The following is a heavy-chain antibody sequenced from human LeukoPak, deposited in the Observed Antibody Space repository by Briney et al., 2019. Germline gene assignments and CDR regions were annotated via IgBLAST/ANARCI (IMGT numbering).Heavy chain of an antibody. V-gene: IGHV1-18*01. CDR3: ARDPTTFYYDSSGYYPFDY. CDR2: ISAYNGNT. D-gene: IGHD3-22*01. Sequence: ASVKVSCKASGYTFTSYGISWVRQAPGQGLEWMGWISAYNGNTNYAQKLQGRVTMTTDTSTSTAYMELRSLRSDDTAVYYCARDPTTFYYDSSGYYPFDYWGQGTLVTVSS. CDR1: GYTFTSYG. J-gene: IGHJ4*02.